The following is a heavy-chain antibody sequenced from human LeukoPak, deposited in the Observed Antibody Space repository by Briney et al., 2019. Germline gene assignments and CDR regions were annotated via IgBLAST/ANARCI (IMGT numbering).Heavy chain of an antibody. CDR2: IYYSGST. CDR3: AVTTVTISE. CDR1: GDSISSSSYY. Sequence: SESLSLTCTVSGDSISSSSYYWGWIRQPPGKGLEWIGSIYYSGSTYYNPSLKSRVTISVDTSKNQFSLKLSSVTAADTAVYYCAVTTVTISEWGQGTLVTVSS. D-gene: IGHD4-17*01. J-gene: IGHJ4*02. V-gene: IGHV4-39*01.